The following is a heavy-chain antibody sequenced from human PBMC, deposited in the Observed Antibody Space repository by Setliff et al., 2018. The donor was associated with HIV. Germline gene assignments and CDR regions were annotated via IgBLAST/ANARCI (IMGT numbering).Heavy chain of an antibody. Sequence: GGSLRLSCAASGFTFSSYNMNWVRQAPGKGLEWVSSISSTSTYTYYADSLKGRFTTSRDNAKNSLYLQMNSLRAEDTAVYYCARILSSRGIIEAYYYAMDVWGQGTTVTV. D-gene: IGHD3-10*01. CDR2: ISSTSTYT. CDR1: GFTFSSYN. V-gene: IGHV3-21*06. J-gene: IGHJ6*02. CDR3: ARILSSRGIIEAYYYAMDV.